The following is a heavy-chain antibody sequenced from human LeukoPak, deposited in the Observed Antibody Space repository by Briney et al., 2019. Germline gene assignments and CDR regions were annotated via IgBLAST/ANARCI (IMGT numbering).Heavy chain of an antibody. V-gene: IGHV3-74*01. CDR2: INEYGTT. CDR3: ARVRGGN. D-gene: IGHD3-10*01. CDR1: GFTFSDFW. J-gene: IGHJ4*02. Sequence: GGSLRLSCAASGFTFSDFWMYWVRQAPGKGLVWISNINEYGTTAYAESVKGRFTISRDNAKNILYLQMNSLRAEDTAVYYCARVRGGNWGRGTLVTVSS.